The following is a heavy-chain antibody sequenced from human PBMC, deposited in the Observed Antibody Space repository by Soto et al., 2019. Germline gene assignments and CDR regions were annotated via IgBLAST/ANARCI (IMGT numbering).Heavy chain of an antibody. CDR3: AKDLGYSYGGFFDY. V-gene: IGHV3-30*18. Sequence: QVQLVESGGGVVQPERSLRLSCAASGFIFSNYGMHWVRQAPGKGLEWVAVVSSAGSTKYYADSVKGRFTISRDNSKNTVCMQMNSLRAEDTAVYYCAKDLGYSYGGFFDYWGQGTLVTVST. CDR1: GFIFSNYG. D-gene: IGHD5-18*01. CDR2: VSSAGSTK. J-gene: IGHJ4*02.